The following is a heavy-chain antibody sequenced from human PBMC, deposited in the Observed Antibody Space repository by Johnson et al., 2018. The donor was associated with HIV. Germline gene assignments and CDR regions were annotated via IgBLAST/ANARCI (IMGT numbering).Heavy chain of an antibody. J-gene: IGHJ3*02. V-gene: IGHV3-30*04. D-gene: IGHD3-10*01. CDR1: GFNFNIHA. CDR3: AREGHDRRGFYAFDI. Sequence: QVQLVESGGGVVQPGRSLILSCAASGFNFNIHAMHWVRQAPGKGLEWVGVISFDGVYKTYGGSVRGRFTISRDNFSNTLSLQMISLRPEDTAVYYCAREGHDRRGFYAFDIWGHGTVVTVSS. CDR2: ISFDGVYK.